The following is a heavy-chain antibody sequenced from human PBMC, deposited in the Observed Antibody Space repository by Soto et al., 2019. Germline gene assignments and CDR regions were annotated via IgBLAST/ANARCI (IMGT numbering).Heavy chain of an antibody. D-gene: IGHD3-22*01. Sequence: GGSLRLSCAASGFTFSSYVMGWVRQAPGKGPEWVSIVRANGVSTDYGDSVKGRFTVSRDNSKNMLYMQMNSLRAEDTAVYYCAKRPLSIITFDYWGLGTLVTVSS. CDR2: VRANGVST. CDR1: GFTFSSYV. CDR3: AKRPLSIITFDY. J-gene: IGHJ4*02. V-gene: IGHV3-23*01.